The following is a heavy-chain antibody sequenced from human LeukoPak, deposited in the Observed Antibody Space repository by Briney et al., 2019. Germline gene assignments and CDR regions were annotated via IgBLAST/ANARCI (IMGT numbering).Heavy chain of an antibody. J-gene: IGHJ4*02. CDR2: ISSSSSTI. CDR1: GFTFSSYS. Sequence: GGSLRLSCAASGFTFSSYSMNWVRQAPGKGLEWVSYISSSSSTIYYADPVKGRFTISRDNAKNSLYLQMNSLRAEDTAVYYCARGGTIFTKSRKFDYWGQGTLVTVSS. D-gene: IGHD3-3*01. V-gene: IGHV3-48*01. CDR3: ARGGTIFTKSRKFDY.